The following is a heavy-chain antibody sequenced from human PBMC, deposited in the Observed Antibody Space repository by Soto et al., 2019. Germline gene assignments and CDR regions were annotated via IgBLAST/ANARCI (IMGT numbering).Heavy chain of an antibody. Sequence: ASVKDSCKASGYTFTSYAMDWVRQAPGQRLEWMGWINAGNGNTKYSQKFQGRVTITADESTSTAYMELSSLRSEDTAVYYCARGPMDGYCSGGSCYVDYWGQGTLVTVSS. V-gene: IGHV1-3*01. D-gene: IGHD2-15*01. CDR3: ARGPMDGYCSGGSCYVDY. CDR2: INAGNGNT. CDR1: GYTFTSYA. J-gene: IGHJ4*02.